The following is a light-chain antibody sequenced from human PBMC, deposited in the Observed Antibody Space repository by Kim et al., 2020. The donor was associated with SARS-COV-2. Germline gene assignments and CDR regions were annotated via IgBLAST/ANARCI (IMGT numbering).Light chain of an antibody. J-gene: IGKJ4*01. V-gene: IGKV1-5*03. Sequence: ACGGDKVTITCRDSQSISSWLDWYQQKPGKAAKFLIYKASSLESGDTSRFSGSVSGTEFTLTISSLQPDDFATDYCEEDESNPGTFGGGTKVDIK. CDR2: KAS. CDR1: QSISSW. CDR3: EEDESNPGT.